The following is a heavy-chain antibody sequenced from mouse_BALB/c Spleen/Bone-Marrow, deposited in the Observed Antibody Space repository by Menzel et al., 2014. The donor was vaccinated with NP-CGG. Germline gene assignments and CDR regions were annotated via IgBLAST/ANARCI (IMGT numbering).Heavy chain of an antibody. V-gene: IGHV1-14*01. J-gene: IGHJ1*01. CDR1: GYTFTSYV. CDR3: ARSLYGYDWYFDV. D-gene: IGHD2-2*01. CDR2: INPYNDGT. Sequence: VQLQQSGPELVKPGASVKMSCKASGYTFTSYVIHWVKQKPGQGLEWIGNINPYNDGTQYNEKFKGKATLTSDKSSSTAFMGLSSLTSEDSAVYYCARSLYGYDWYFDVWGAGTTVTVSS.